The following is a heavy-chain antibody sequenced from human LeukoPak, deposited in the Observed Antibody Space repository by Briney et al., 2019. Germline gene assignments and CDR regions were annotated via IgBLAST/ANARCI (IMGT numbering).Heavy chain of an antibody. Sequence: SETLSLTCSVSRGSFNPYYWSWIRQSAGKGLEWLGRIDSSGTTNYNPSLGSRVTMSVDASRKQFSLRLSSVTAADTAVYFCARDFGDYTVYFDYWGQGILVTVSS. D-gene: IGHD4-17*01. CDR2: IDSSGTT. CDR1: RGSFNPYY. V-gene: IGHV4-4*07. J-gene: IGHJ4*02. CDR3: ARDFGDYTVYFDY.